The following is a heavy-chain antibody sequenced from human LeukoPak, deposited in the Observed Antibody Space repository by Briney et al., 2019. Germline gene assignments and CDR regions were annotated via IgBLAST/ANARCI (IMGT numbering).Heavy chain of an antibody. J-gene: IGHJ4*02. CDR2: IKQDGSKK. V-gene: IGHV3-7*04. D-gene: IGHD5-24*01. Sequence: GGSLRLSCVASGFPFSSYWMTWVRQAPGKGLQWVANIKQDGSKKSYVDSVKGRFTISRDNAKNSLYLQMNSLRAEDTAIYYCTRVGYIDEGIDYWGQGTLVTVSS. CDR3: TRVGYIDEGIDY. CDR1: GFPFSSYW.